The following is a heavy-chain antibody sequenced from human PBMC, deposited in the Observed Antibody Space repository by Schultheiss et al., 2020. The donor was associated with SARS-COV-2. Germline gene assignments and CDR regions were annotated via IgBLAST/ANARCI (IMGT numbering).Heavy chain of an antibody. V-gene: IGHV1-69*13. J-gene: IGHJ4*02. Sequence: SVKVSCKASGGTFSSYAISWVRQAPGQGLEWMGGIIPIFGTANYAQKFQGRVTITADESTSTAYMELSSLRAEDTAMYYCARADYDFWKGYRIDCWGQGTLVTVSS. CDR3: ARADYDFWKGYRIDC. D-gene: IGHD3-3*01. CDR1: GGTFSSYA. CDR2: IIPIFGTA.